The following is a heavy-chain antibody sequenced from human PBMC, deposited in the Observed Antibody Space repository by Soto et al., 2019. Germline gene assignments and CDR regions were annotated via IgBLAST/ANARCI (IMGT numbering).Heavy chain of an antibody. J-gene: IGHJ6*02. CDR3: ARHSYDRSSSATWFGELYYYYYGMDV. CDR1: GGSISSYY. D-gene: IGHD3-10*01. Sequence: SETLSLTCTVSGGSISSYYWSWIRQPPGKGLEWIGYIYYSGSTNYNPSLKSRVTISVDTSKNQFSLKLSSVTAADTAVYYCARHSYDRSSSATWFGELYYYYYGMDVWGQGTTVTVSS. V-gene: IGHV4-59*01. CDR2: IYYSGST.